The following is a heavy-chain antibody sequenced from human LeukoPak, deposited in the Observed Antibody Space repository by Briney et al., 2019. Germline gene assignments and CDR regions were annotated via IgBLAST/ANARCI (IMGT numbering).Heavy chain of an antibody. CDR3: ARFSSGYYYGY. CDR2: INPNSGGT. V-gene: IGHV1-2*06. Sequence: ASVKVSCKASGYTFTGYYMHWVRQAPGQGLEWMGRINPNSGGTSYAQKFRGRVTMTRDTSISTAYMELSRLRSDDTAVYHCARFSSGYYYGYWGQGTLVTVSS. D-gene: IGHD3-22*01. J-gene: IGHJ4*02. CDR1: GYTFTGYY.